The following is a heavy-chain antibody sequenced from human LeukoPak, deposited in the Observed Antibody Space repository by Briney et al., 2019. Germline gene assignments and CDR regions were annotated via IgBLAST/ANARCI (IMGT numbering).Heavy chain of an antibody. Sequence: ASVTVSCMASGYTFRNYDINWVRQAPGKGLEWMGWSVISNGQTNYAQKYQCRVTVTKDTSTITAYMELRSLRSDDTAVYYCARFADVVATARACDIWGQGTVVTVSS. CDR2: SVISNGQT. CDR3: ARFADVVATARACDI. V-gene: IGHV1-18*01. J-gene: IGHJ3*02. CDR1: GYTFRNYD. D-gene: IGHD5-12*01.